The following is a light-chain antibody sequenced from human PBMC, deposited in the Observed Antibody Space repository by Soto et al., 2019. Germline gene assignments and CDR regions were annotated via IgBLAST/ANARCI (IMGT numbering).Light chain of an antibody. V-gene: IGKV1-5*01. CDR1: QTINKW. CDR2: DAS. CDR3: QQYSDYSS. Sequence: DIQMTQSPSTLSASVGDRVTITCRASQTINKWLAWYQQKPGKAPQLLISDASSLQNGVPSRFSVSGSGTEFTLTISSLRPEDFATYYCQQYSDYSSFGHGTKVDIK. J-gene: IGKJ1*01.